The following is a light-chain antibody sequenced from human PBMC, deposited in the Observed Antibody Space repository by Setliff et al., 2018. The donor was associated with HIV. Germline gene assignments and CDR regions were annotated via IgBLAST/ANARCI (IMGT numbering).Light chain of an antibody. CDR2: EVS. V-gene: IGLV2-18*02. CDR1: TSDVGSYIR. Sequence: QSVLTQPPSVSGSPGQSVTISCTGTTSDVGSYIRVSWYQQPPGTAPKLMIYEVSNRPSGVPDRFSGSKSGNTASLTISGLQAEDEADYYCSSYTTSSTFVFGTGTKVTVL. J-gene: IGLJ1*01. CDR3: SSYTTSSTFV.